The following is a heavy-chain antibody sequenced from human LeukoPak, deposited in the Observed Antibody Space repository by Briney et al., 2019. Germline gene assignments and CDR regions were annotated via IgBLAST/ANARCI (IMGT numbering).Heavy chain of an antibody. CDR3: ARAYTPRVAAAGTCWFDP. CDR1: GGSFSGYY. D-gene: IGHD6-13*01. V-gene: IGHV4-34*01. CDR2: INHSVST. J-gene: IGHJ5*02. Sequence: SETLSLTCAVYGGSFSGYYWSWIRQPPGKGLEWIGEINHSVSTNYNPSLKSRVTISVDTSKNQFSLKLSSVTAADTAVYYCARAYTPRVAAAGTCWFDPWGQGTLVTVSS.